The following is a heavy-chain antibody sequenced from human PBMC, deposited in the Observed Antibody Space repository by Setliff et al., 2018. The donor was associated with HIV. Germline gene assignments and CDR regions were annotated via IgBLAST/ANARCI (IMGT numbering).Heavy chain of an antibody. CDR2: ISYIGYT. CDR3: ARYRRPPYYLDY. J-gene: IGHJ4*02. V-gene: IGHV4-31*03. CDR1: GDSINSGGYH. Sequence: SETLSLTCTVSGDSINSGGYHWTWIRQHPGKGLEWIGYISYIGYTYYNPALKSRLTISLYTSKNQFSLKLSSVTALDTAVYYCARYRRPPYYLDYWGQGTLVTVSS. D-gene: IGHD3-16*02.